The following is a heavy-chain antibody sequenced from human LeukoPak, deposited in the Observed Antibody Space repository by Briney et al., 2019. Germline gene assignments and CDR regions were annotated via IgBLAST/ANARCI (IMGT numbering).Heavy chain of an antibody. J-gene: IGHJ4*02. V-gene: IGHV7-4-1*02. CDR3: ARGWFGEISYYSDY. CDR2: INTNTGNP. Sequence: ASVKVSCKASGYTFTTYVINWVRQAPGQGLEWMGWINTNTGNPTHAQGFTGRFVFSSDTSVSTAYLQISSLKADDTAVYYCARGWFGEISYYSDYWGQGTLVTVSS. D-gene: IGHD3-10*01. CDR1: GYTFTTYV.